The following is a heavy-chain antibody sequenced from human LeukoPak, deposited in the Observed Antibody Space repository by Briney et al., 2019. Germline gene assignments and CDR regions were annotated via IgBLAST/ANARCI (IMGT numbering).Heavy chain of an antibody. CDR2: TYYRYKWYN. Sequence: SQTLSLTCAISGDSVSSNSAAWNWIRQSPSRGLEWLGRTYYRYKWYNHYAVSVKSRITINPDTSKNEFSLQLNSVTPEDTAVYYCARSQKDYDILTGYPYYFDYWGQGTLVTVSS. CDR1: GDSVSSNSAA. J-gene: IGHJ4*02. D-gene: IGHD3-9*01. CDR3: ARSQKDYDILTGYPYYFDY. V-gene: IGHV6-1*01.